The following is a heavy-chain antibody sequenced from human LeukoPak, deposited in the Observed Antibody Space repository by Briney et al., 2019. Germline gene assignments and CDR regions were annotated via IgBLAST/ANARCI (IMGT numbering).Heavy chain of an antibody. D-gene: IGHD2-2*01. CDR3: ARARLYCSSTSCSWFDP. J-gene: IGHJ5*02. CDR2: MNPNSGNT. CDR1: GYTFTSYD. V-gene: IGHV1-8*01. Sequence: ASVKVSCKASGYTFTSYDINWVRQATGQGLEWMGWMNPNSGNTGYAQKFQGRVTMTRNTSISTAYMELSSLRSEDTAVYYCARARLYCSSTSCSWFDPWGQGTLVTVSS.